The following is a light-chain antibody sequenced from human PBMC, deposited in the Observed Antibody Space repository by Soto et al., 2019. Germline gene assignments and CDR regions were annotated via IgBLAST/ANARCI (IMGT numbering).Light chain of an antibody. CDR1: QNIYTN. V-gene: IGKV3-15*01. CDR3: QQFHTWPVT. CDR2: GAS. Sequence: IVMTQSPATLSVSPGGRVTFSCRASQNIYTNLAWYQHKPGQAPRLLISGASTGATGIPARFSGSGYGTEFTLTINSLQSEDFAVYYCQQFHTWPVTFGGGTKVEVK. J-gene: IGKJ4*01.